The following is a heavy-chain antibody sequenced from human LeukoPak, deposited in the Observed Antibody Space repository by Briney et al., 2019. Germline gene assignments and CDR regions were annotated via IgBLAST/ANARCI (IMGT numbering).Heavy chain of an antibody. D-gene: IGHD3-22*01. V-gene: IGHV4-4*07. CDR2: IYNSGNT. CDR3: ARQSDSSGYYYLGAFDF. Sequence: RPSETLSLTCPVSGGSISGYYWSWSRPPAGKGLEWIGRIYNSGNTNYNPSLKSRLTMSVDTSKNQFSLKLSSVTAADTAVYYCARQSDSSGYYYLGAFDFWGQGTMVTVSS. J-gene: IGHJ3*01. CDR1: GGSISGYY.